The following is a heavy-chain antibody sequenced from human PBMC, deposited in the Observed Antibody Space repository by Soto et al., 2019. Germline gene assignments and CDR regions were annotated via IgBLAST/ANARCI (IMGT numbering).Heavy chain of an antibody. J-gene: IGHJ5*02. CDR3: VRGGSNSAS. CDR1: GFTFSDSW. Sequence: EVQLVESGGGLVQPGGSLRLSCTASGFTFSDSWMTWVRQAPGKGLEWVARIKPDESEKKYADSVKGRFSISRDNAKNSVYLQMDSLRGEDTAVYYCVRGGSNSASWGQGTLVTVSS. D-gene: IGHD4-4*01. V-gene: IGHV3-7*01. CDR2: IKPDESEK.